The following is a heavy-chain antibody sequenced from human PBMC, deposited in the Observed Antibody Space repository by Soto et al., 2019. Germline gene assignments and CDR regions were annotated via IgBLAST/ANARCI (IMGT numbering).Heavy chain of an antibody. Sequence: GASVKVSCKASGYTFTYYHVHWVRQAPGQGLEWMGIINPNGGDTTYAQKFQGRVTMTRDTSTSTVYMEVNSLRSEDTALYYCARVTYSYGLLFYLDYWGQGNLVTVSS. V-gene: IGHV1-46*01. D-gene: IGHD5-18*01. CDR3: ARVTYSYGLLFYLDY. CDR1: GYTFTYYH. J-gene: IGHJ4*02. CDR2: INPNGGDT.